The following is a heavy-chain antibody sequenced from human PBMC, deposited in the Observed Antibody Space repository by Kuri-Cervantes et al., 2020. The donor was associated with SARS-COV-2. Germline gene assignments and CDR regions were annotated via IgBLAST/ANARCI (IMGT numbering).Heavy chain of an antibody. CDR1: GGTFSSSV. V-gene: IGHV1-69*13. Sequence: SVKVSCKASGGTFSSSVISWVRQAPGQGLEWMGGIIPIFATANYAQQFQGRVTITADQSTSTSYMDLSGLGSDDTAIYYCARAPGDSTGYYFFYWGQGTLVTVSS. J-gene: IGHJ4*02. CDR2: IIPIFATA. CDR3: ARAPGDSTGYYFFY. D-gene: IGHD3-22*01.